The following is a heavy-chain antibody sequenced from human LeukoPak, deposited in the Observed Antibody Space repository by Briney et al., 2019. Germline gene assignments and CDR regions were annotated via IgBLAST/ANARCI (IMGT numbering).Heavy chain of an antibody. Sequence: ASVKVSCKASGYTFASYGISWLRQAPGQGLEWVGWVSAYNGNTKYAQKVQGRVSMTTDTSTSTAYMELRSLRSDDTALYYCARVSCGYNCRYGMDVWGKGTTVTVSS. J-gene: IGHJ6*04. D-gene: IGHD5-18*01. CDR2: VSAYNGNT. V-gene: IGHV1-18*01. CDR3: ARVSCGYNCRYGMDV. CDR1: GYTFASYG.